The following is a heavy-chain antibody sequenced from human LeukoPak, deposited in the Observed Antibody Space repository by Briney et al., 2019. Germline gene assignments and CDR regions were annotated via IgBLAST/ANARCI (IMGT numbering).Heavy chain of an antibody. V-gene: IGHV3-21*05. CDR1: GFSFSTHS. J-gene: IGHJ3*02. D-gene: IGHD1-1*01. CDR2: ISHINNDA. CDR3: VADGTGVLPGDAFDI. Sequence: PGGSLRLSCGASGFSFSTHSLNWVRQAPGKGLEWISYISHINNDAHYGESVKGRFTISRDNAKNSLYLEMHTLRAEDTAMYYCVADGTGVLPGDAFDIWSQGTMVTVSA.